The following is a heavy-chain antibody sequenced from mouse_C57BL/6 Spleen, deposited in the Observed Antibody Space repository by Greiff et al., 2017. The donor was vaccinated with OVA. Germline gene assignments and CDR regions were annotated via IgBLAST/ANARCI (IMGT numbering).Heavy chain of an antibody. J-gene: IGHJ2*01. D-gene: IGHD1-1*02. CDR2: ISYDGSN. CDR1: GYSITSGYY. CDR3: AGGDY. V-gene: IGHV3-6*01. Sequence: EVKVEESGPGLVKPSQSLSLTCSVTGYSITSGYYWNWIRQFPGNKLEWMGYISYDGSNNYNPSLKNRISITRDTSKNQFFLKLNSVTTEDTATYYCAGGDYWGQGTTLTVSS.